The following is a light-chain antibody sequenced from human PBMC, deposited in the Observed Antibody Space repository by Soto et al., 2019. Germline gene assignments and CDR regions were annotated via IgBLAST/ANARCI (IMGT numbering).Light chain of an antibody. CDR2: GAS. CDR1: QSVSSSY. CDR3: QQYGSLRT. J-gene: IGKJ1*01. Sequence: DIVLTQSPGTLSLSPGERATLSCRASQSVSSSYLAWYLQKPGQAPRLLIYGASSRATGIPDRFSGSGSGTDFTLTISRLEPEDFAVYYCQQYGSLRTFGQGTKVEIK. V-gene: IGKV3-20*01.